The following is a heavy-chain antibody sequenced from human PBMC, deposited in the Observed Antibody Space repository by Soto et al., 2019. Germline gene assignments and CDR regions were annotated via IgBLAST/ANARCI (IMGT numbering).Heavy chain of an antibody. CDR2: IYYSGST. CDR1: GGSISSYY. Sequence: SETLSLTCTVSGGSISSYYWSWIRQPPGKGLEWIGYIYYSGSTNYNPSLKSRVTISVDTSKNQFSLKLSSVTAADTAVYYCAGFARDSSGWNDFDYWGQGTLVTVSS. CDR3: AGFARDSSGWNDFDY. V-gene: IGHV4-59*01. J-gene: IGHJ4*02. D-gene: IGHD6-19*01.